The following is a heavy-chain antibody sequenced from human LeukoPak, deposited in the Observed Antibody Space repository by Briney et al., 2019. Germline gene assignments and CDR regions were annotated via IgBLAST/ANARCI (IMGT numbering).Heavy chain of an antibody. V-gene: IGHV4-4*07. J-gene: IGHJ4*02. CDR2: IYTSGST. CDR3: ARDSYSSGYSTINY. D-gene: IGHD3-22*01. Sequence: SETLSLTCTVSGGSISSYYWSWTRQPAGKGLEWIGRIYTSGSTNYNPSLKSRVTMSVDTSKNQFSLKLSSVTAADTAVYYCARDSYSSGYSTINYWGQGTLVTVSS. CDR1: GGSISSYY.